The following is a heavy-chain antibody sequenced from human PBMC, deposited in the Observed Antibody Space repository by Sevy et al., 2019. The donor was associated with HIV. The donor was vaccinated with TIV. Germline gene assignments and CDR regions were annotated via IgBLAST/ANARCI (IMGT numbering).Heavy chain of an antibody. V-gene: IGHV6-1*01. D-gene: IGHD3-10*01. Sequence: SQTLSLTCAISGDSVSSNSAAWNWIRQSPSRGLEWLGRTYYRSKWYNDYVVSVKSRITINPDTSKNQFSLQLNSVTPEDTAVYYCARVGYYFGSGSYSAFDIWGQGTMVTVSS. CDR1: GDSVSSNSAA. J-gene: IGHJ3*02. CDR2: TYYRSKWYN. CDR3: ARVGYYFGSGSYSAFDI.